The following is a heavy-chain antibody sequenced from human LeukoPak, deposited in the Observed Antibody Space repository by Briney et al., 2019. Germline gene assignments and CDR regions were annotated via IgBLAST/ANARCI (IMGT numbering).Heavy chain of an antibody. J-gene: IGHJ3*01. CDR3: AREFTIFGVVIQRYDAFDV. CDR1: GFTFSSSA. CDR2: ISNNGGYT. V-gene: IGHV3-23*01. D-gene: IGHD3-3*01. Sequence: GGSLRLSCAASGFTFSSSAMSWVRQAPGKGLEWVSAISNNGGYTYYADSVKGRFTISRDNSKSMLYLQMDSLRAEDTAVYYCAREFTIFGVVIQRYDAFDVWGQGTMVTVSS.